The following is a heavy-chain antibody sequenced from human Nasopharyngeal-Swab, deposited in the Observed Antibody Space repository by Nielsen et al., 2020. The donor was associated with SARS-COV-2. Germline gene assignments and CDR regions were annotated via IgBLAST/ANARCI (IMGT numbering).Heavy chain of an antibody. V-gene: IGHV3-23*01. CDR2: INNRGDDT. J-gene: IGHJ5*02. Sequence: GASLKISCAASGFTFGDYYMSWVRQAPGKGLEWVSTINNRGDDTHYVDSVRGRFTVSRDNSKNTLYLQMNSLRGEDTAIYYCVKDLAYDEVSWGQGTLVTVSS. D-gene: IGHD5-12*01. CDR3: VKDLAYDEVS. CDR1: GFTFGDYY.